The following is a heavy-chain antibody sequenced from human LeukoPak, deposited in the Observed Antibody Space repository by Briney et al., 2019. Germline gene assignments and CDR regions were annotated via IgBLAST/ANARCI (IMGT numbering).Heavy chain of an antibody. Sequence: GGSLRLSCAASGFTFSTYGMHWARQAPGKGLEWVAFISYDGNNKYYADSVKGRFTNSRDNSKNTLYLQMNTLRAEDTALYYCAKDHDVNTPMVRPPQFDSWGQGTLVTVSS. V-gene: IGHV3-30*18. D-gene: IGHD5-18*01. CDR2: ISYDGNNK. J-gene: IGHJ4*02. CDR1: GFTFSTYG. CDR3: AKDHDVNTPMVRPPQFDS.